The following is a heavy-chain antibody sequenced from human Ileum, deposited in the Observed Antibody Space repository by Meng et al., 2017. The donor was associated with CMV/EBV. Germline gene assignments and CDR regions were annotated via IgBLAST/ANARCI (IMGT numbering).Heavy chain of an antibody. CDR1: GDSLTTGDYY. Sequence: QVQLQEQGPGLVKRSQTLSLTCTVSGDSLTTGDYYWSWFRQPPGKGPEWIGYIYYSGSTLYNPSLKSPVTISLDKSKNQFSLRLRSVTAADTAVYFCAREGGGWYFDSWGQGTLVTVSS. D-gene: IGHD6-19*01. CDR2: IYYSGST. V-gene: IGHV4-30-4*01. J-gene: IGHJ4*02. CDR3: AREGGGWYFDS.